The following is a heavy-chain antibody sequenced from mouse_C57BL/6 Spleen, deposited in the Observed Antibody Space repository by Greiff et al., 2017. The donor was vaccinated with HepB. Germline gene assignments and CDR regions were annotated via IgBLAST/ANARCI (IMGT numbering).Heavy chain of an antibody. V-gene: IGHV5-12*01. Sequence: EVMLVESGGGLVQPGGSLKLSCAASGFTFSDYYMYWVRQTPEKRLEWVAYISNGGGSTYYPDTVKGRITISRDNAKNTLYLQMSRLTSEDTAMYYCARQGGYDYADYYAMDYWGQGTSVTVSS. D-gene: IGHD2-4*01. CDR3: ARQGGYDYADYYAMDY. J-gene: IGHJ4*01. CDR2: ISNGGGST. CDR1: GFTFSDYY.